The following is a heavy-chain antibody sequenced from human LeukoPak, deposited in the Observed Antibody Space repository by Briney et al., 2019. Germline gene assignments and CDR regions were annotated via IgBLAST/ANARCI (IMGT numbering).Heavy chain of an antibody. CDR1: GDSFTNYW. CDR3: ARSYYDSSGYYCSSFDY. Sequence: GESLKISCKGSGDSFTNYWIGWVRQMPGKGLEWMGIIYPGDSDTRYSPSFQGQVTISADKSISTAYLQWNSLKASDTAMYYCARSYYDSSGYYCSSFDYWGQGTLVTVSS. D-gene: IGHD3-22*01. J-gene: IGHJ4*02. CDR2: IYPGDSDT. V-gene: IGHV5-51*01.